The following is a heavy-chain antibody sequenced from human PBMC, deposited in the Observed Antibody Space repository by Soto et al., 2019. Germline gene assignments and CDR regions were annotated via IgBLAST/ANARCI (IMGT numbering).Heavy chain of an antibody. V-gene: IGHV3-30*03. Sequence: QVQLVESGGGVVQPGGSLRLSCAGSGFSFSNHVMHWVRQAPGKGLEWVAVSSSAGGNGYYAESVKGRFTVSRDNSKNKMYIAMSSVRGDDTSVYYCASDLALFGVLNGASPMDVWGQGTTVTVSS. CDR1: GFSFSNHV. CDR2: SSSAGGNG. CDR3: ASDLALFGVLNGASPMDV. J-gene: IGHJ6*02. D-gene: IGHD3-3*01.